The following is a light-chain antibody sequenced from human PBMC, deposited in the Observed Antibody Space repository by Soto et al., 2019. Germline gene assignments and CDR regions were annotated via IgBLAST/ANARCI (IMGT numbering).Light chain of an antibody. V-gene: IGLV1-44*01. J-gene: IGLJ1*01. CDR2: TNN. CDR1: TSDIGTNA. Sequence: QSVLTQPPSASGSPGQRVIVACSGSTSDIGTNAVNWFQHLPGTAPKLLIYTNNQRPSGVPDRLAVSKSGTSASLAISGLQSEDEADYYCATWHDSFYVFGTGTKVTVL. CDR3: ATWHDSFYV.